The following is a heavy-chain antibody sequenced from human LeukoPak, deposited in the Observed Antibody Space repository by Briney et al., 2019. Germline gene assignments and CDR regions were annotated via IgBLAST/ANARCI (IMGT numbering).Heavy chain of an antibody. J-gene: IGHJ4*02. CDR2: ITYDGSNK. D-gene: IGHD3-3*01. CDR3: ARDLGAEVGVDY. V-gene: IGHV3-30*03. CDR1: GFTFSSYG. Sequence: GGSLRLSCAASGFTFSSYGMHWVRQAPGKGLEWVAVITYDGSNKYYADSVKGRFTISRDNSKNTLYLQMNSLRAEDTAVYYCARDLGAEVGVDYWGQGTLVTVSS.